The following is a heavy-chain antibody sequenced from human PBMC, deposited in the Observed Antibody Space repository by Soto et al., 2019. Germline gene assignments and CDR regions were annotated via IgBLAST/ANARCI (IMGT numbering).Heavy chain of an antibody. CDR3: AGTTSHHWLYMDV. V-gene: IGHV6-1*01. D-gene: IGHD1-1*01. Sequence: QVQLQESGPGLVKPSQTLSVTCAISGDSVSGNSAAWNWIRLSPSRGLEWLARTYYRSRWYNDYAVSVRSRITVNADTSKNQFSLQLTSVTPEDTAIYYRAGTTSHHWLYMDVWGRGTTVTVSS. CDR2: TYYRSRWYN. J-gene: IGHJ6*03. CDR1: GDSVSGNSAA.